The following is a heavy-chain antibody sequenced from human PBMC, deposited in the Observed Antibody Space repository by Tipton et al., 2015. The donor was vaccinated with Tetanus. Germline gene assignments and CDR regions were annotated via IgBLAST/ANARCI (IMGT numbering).Heavy chain of an antibody. D-gene: IGHD1-26*01. V-gene: IGHV5-51*03. CDR2: IYFDGST. CDR1: GYTFTSYW. Sequence: QLVQSGAEVKKPGESLKISCKGSGYTFTSYWIGWVRQMPGKGLEWIGYIYFDGSTKYNPSLKSRVTISVDPSKTQFSLNLRSVTAADTAVYYCANHPGAKTQFDYWGQGTLVTVSS. CDR3: ANHPGAKTQFDY. J-gene: IGHJ4*02.